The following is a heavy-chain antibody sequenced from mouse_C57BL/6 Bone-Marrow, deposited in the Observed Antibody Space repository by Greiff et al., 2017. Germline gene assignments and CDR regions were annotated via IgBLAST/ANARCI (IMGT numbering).Heavy chain of an antibody. CDR3: ARGGGNFYVDY. CDR1: GYAFTNYL. Sequence: QVQLQQSGAELVRPGTSVKVSCKASGYAFTNYLIEWVKQRPGQGLEWIGVINPGSGGTNYNEKFKGKATLTADKSSSTAYMQLSSLTSEDSAVYFCARGGGNFYVDYWGQGTTLTVSS. V-gene: IGHV1-54*01. D-gene: IGHD2-1*01. J-gene: IGHJ2*01. CDR2: INPGSGGT.